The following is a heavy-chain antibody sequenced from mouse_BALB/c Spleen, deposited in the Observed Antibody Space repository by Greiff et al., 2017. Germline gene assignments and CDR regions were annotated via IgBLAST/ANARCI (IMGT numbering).Heavy chain of an antibody. CDR1: GDSITSGY. V-gene: IGHV3-8*02. Sequence: DVKLQESGPRIVKPSQTLSLTCSVTGDSITSGYWNWIRKFPGNKLEYMGYISYSGSTYYNPSLKSRISITRDTSKNQYYLQLNSVTTEDTATYYCAREATMITTEYFDVWGAGTTVTVSS. CDR2: ISYSGST. CDR3: AREATMITTEYFDV. D-gene: IGHD2-4*01. J-gene: IGHJ1*01.